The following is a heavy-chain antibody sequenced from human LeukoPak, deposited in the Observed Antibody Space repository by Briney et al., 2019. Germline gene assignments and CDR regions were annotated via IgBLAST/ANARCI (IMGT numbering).Heavy chain of an antibody. J-gene: IGHJ4*02. CDR2: IKSKTDGGTT. CDR3: TTFLWYSSDYFDY. CDR1: GFTFSNAW. Sequence: PGGSLRLSCAASGFTFSNAWMSWVRQAPGKGLEWVCRIKSKTDGGTTDYAAPVKGRFTISRDDSKNTLYLQMNSLKTEDTAVYYCTTFLWYSSDYFDYWGQGTQVTVSS. V-gene: IGHV3-15*01. D-gene: IGHD6-19*01.